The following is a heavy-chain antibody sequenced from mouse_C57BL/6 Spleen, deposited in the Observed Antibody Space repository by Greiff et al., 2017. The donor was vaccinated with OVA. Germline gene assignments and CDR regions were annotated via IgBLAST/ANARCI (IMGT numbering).Heavy chain of an antibody. CDR3: ARIARYWYFDV. CDR2: ISSGSSTI. Sequence: EVHLVESGGGLVKPGGSLKLSCAASGFTFSDYGMHWVRQAPEKGLEWVAYISSGSSTIYYADTVKGRFTISRDNAKNTLFLQMTSLRSEDTAMYYCARIARYWYFDVWGTGTTVTVSS. J-gene: IGHJ1*03. D-gene: IGHD6-1*01. CDR1: GFTFSDYG. V-gene: IGHV5-17*01.